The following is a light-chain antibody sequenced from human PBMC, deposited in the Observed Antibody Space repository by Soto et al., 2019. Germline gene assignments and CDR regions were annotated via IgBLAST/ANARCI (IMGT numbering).Light chain of an antibody. CDR1: RSVLYNSNNKND. CDR2: WAS. Sequence: DIVMTQSPDSLAVSLGERATINCKSSRSVLYNSNNKNDLAWYQQKPGQPPTLLIYWASTRESGVPDRFSGSGSGTDFTLTINSLQAADVAVYYCQQYYSTPPTFGQGTKVEIK. CDR3: QQYYSTPPT. V-gene: IGKV4-1*01. J-gene: IGKJ1*01.